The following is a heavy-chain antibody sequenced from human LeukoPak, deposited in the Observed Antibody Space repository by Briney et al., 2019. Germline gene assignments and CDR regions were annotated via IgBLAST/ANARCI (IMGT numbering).Heavy chain of an antibody. J-gene: IGHJ4*02. CDR2: INHSGST. Sequence: SETLSLTCAVYGGSFSGYYWSWIRQLPGKGLEWIGEINHSGSTNYNPSLKSRVTISVDTSKNQFSLKLSSVTAADTAVYYCARGLRIAARLRDYWGQGTLVTVSS. CDR1: GGSFSGYY. D-gene: IGHD6-6*01. CDR3: ARGLRIAARLRDY. V-gene: IGHV4-34*01.